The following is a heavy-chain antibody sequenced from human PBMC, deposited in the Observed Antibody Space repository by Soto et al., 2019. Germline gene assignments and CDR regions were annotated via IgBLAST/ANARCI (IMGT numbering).Heavy chain of an antibody. Sequence: EVQLVESGGGLVQPGGSLRLSCAASGFTFSSYWMSWVRQAPGKGLEWVANIKQDGSEKYYVDSVKGRFTISRDNAKNSLYLQMNSLRAEDTAVYYCARPGGPYSNYDGMDVWGQGTTVTVSS. D-gene: IGHD4-4*01. CDR3: ARPGGPYSNYDGMDV. CDR2: IKQDGSEK. J-gene: IGHJ6*02. V-gene: IGHV3-7*05. CDR1: GFTFSSYW.